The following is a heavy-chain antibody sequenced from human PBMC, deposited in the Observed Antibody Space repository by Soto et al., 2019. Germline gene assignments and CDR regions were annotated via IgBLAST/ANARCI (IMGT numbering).Heavy chain of an antibody. CDR3: ARCLAAVAGASYYGMDF. CDR2: ISAYNGNT. V-gene: IGHV1-18*01. J-gene: IGHJ6*02. CDR1: GHTFTSYG. D-gene: IGHD6-19*01. Sequence: ASVKVSCKASGHTFTSYGISWVRQAPGQGLEWMGWISAYNGNTNYAQKLQGRVTMTTDTSTSTAYTELRSLRSDDTAVYYCARCLAAVAGASYYGMDFWGQGTTVTVSS.